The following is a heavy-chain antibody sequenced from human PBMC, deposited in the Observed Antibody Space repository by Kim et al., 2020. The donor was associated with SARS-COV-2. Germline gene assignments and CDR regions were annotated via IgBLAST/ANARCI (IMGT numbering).Heavy chain of an antibody. Sequence: GGSLRLSCGASEFVFSSYIMAWVRQAPGKGLEWVSSISGIGTYYADSVKGRFTISRDNAENSLYLHMNGLRADDTAVYYCAREGCGEGGNSSIYYGMDVWGQGTTVTVSS. CDR1: EFVFSSYI. J-gene: IGHJ6*02. CDR3: AREGCGEGGNSSIYYGMDV. D-gene: IGHD2-21*01. CDR2: ISGIGT. V-gene: IGHV3-21*01.